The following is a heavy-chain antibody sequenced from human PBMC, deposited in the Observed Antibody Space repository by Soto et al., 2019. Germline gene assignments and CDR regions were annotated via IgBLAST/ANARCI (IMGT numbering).Heavy chain of an antibody. Sequence: SETLSLTCSVSGVSIGTYYWSWIRQPPGKGLEWIGYIFYSGSTTYNPSIKSRVTISVDTSKNQFSLKLSSVTAADTAVYYCARGEAAGAGYYYGLDVWGQGTTVTVSS. J-gene: IGHJ6*02. CDR3: ARGEAAGAGYYYGLDV. CDR1: GVSIGTYY. D-gene: IGHD1-26*01. CDR2: IFYSGST. V-gene: IGHV4-59*12.